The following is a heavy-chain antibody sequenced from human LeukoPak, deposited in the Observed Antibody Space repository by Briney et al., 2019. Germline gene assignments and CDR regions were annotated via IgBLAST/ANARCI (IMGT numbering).Heavy chain of an antibody. D-gene: IGHD5-24*01. CDR1: GFTFSSYS. CDR2: ISSSSSYI. V-gene: IGHV3-21*01. J-gene: IGHJ6*02. CDR3: ARPQMATITRYYGMDV. Sequence: NPGGSLRLSCAASGFTFSSYSMNWVRQAPGKGLEWVSSISSSSSYIYYADSVKGRFTISRDNAKNSLYLQMNSLRAEDTAVHYCARPQMATITRYYGMDVWGQGTTVTVSS.